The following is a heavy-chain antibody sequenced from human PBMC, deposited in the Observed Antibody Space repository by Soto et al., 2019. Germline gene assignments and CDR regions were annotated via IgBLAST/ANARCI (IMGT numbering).Heavy chain of an antibody. V-gene: IGHV1-18*01. Sequence: QVQLVQSGAEVKKPGASVKVSCKASGYTFTSYGISWVRQAPGQGLEWMGWISGYNGNTNYAQKLQGRVTMTTDTSTSTAYMELRSLRADDTAVYYCERDGYCISTSCRHYDYYGMDVWGQGTTVTVSS. J-gene: IGHJ6*02. CDR2: ISGYNGNT. D-gene: IGHD2-2*03. CDR1: GYTFTSYG. CDR3: ERDGYCISTSCRHYDYYGMDV.